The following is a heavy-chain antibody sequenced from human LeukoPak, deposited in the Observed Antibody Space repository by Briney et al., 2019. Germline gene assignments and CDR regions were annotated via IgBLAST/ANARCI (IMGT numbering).Heavy chain of an antibody. CDR1: GFTFSSYA. CDR3: ARKTVSTGVDY. J-gene: IGHJ4*02. V-gene: IGHV4-34*01. D-gene: IGHD5/OR15-5a*01. CDR2: INHSANT. Sequence: GSLRLSCAASGFTFSSYAMSWIRQTPGKGLEWIGEINHSANTGYNPSLKSRVTISVDTSRSQFSLKLTSVTAADTAVYYCARKTVSTGVDYWGQGTLVTVSS.